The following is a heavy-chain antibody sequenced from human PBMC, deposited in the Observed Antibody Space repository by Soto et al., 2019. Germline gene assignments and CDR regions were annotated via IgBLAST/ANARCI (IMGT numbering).Heavy chain of an antibody. Sequence: QVQLVESGGGVVQPGRSLRLSCAASGFTFSSYGMHWVRQAPGKGLEWVAVIWYDGSNKYYADSVKGRFTISRDNSKNTLYLQMNSLRAEDTAVYYCARDYRYYFDYWGQGTLVTVSS. CDR3: ARDYRYYFDY. V-gene: IGHV3-33*01. CDR2: IWYDGSNK. J-gene: IGHJ4*02. D-gene: IGHD1-26*01. CDR1: GFTFSSYG.